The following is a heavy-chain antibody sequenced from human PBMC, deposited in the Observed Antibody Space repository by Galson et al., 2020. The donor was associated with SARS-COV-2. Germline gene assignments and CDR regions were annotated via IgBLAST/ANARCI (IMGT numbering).Heavy chain of an antibody. CDR3: AREREGRRGYRFDL. D-gene: IGHD5-18*01. J-gene: IGHJ2*01. Sequence: ETSETLSLTCTVSGGSISSYYWSWIRQPPGKGLEWIGYIYYSGSTNYNPSLKSRVTISVDTSKNQFSLKLSSVTAADTAVYYCAREREGRRGYRFDLWGRGTLVTVSS. V-gene: IGHV4-59*01. CDR1: GGSISSYY. CDR2: IYYSGST.